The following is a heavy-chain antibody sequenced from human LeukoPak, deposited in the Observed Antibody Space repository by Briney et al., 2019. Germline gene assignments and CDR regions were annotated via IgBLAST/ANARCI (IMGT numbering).Heavy chain of an antibody. D-gene: IGHD1-26*01. CDR3: AKVLSGSYSPFDY. J-gene: IGHJ4*02. Sequence: PGGSLRLSCAASGFTFSSYGMHWVRQAPGKGLEWVAFIRYDGSNKYYADSVKGRFTVSRDNSKNTLYLQMNSLRAEDTAVYYCAKVLSGSYSPFDYWGQGTLVTVSS. V-gene: IGHV3-30*02. CDR1: GFTFSSYG. CDR2: IRYDGSNK.